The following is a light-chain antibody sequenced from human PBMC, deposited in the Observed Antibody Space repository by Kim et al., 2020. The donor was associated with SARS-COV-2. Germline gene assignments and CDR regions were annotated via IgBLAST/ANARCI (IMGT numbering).Light chain of an antibody. CDR2: AAS. CDR1: QSITNN. J-gene: IGKJ4*01. CDR3: QQSNSSPLT. Sequence: DIQMTQSPSSLSASVRDRVTITCRASQSITNNLNWYQQKPGKAPKLLIYAASSLHGGVPSRFSGSGYGTDFTLTISGLQPDDFASYYCQQSNSSPLTFGGGTKVDIK. V-gene: IGKV1-39*01.